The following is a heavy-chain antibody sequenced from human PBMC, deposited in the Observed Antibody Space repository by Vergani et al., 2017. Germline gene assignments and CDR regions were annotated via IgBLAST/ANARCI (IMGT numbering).Heavy chain of an antibody. D-gene: IGHD2-15*01. Sequence: QVQLVESGGGEVQPGRSLRLSCSAAGFPFSDYGVHWVRQAPGKGLEWVSVISYDGNKKNYADSVKGRFTISRDNSKNTLYLEMNALRAEDTAVYYCAREWWGYFDYWGQGTLVTVSS. CDR2: ISYDGNKK. J-gene: IGHJ4*02. CDR3: AREWWGYFDY. CDR1: GFPFSDYG. V-gene: IGHV3-30*03.